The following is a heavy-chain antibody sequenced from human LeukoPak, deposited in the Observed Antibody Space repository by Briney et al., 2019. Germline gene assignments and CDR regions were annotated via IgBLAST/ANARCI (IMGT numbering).Heavy chain of an antibody. V-gene: IGHV4-30-2*01. Sequence: SETLSLTCTVSGGSISSGGYYWSWIRQPPGKGLEWIGYIYHSGSTYYNPSLKSRVTISVDRSKNQFSLKLSSVTAADTAVYYCARLPKTIVVVPAAEDAFDIWGQGTMVTVSS. CDR2: IYHSGST. D-gene: IGHD2-2*01. CDR3: ARLPKTIVVVPAAEDAFDI. CDR1: GGSISSGGYY. J-gene: IGHJ3*02.